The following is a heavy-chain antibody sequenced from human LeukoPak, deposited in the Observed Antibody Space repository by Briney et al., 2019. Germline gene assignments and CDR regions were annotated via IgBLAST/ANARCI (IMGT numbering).Heavy chain of an antibody. V-gene: IGHV3-23*01. CDR1: GFTFSSYA. D-gene: IGHD3-16*02. Sequence: GGSLRLSCAASGFTFSSYAMSWVRQAPGKGLEWVSAISGSGGSTYYADSVKGRFTISRDNSKNTLYLQMNSLRAEDTAVYYCAKVGYDYVWGSYRYTRQYYFDYWGQGTLVTASS. CDR2: ISGSGGST. J-gene: IGHJ4*02. CDR3: AKVGYDYVWGSYRYTRQYYFDY.